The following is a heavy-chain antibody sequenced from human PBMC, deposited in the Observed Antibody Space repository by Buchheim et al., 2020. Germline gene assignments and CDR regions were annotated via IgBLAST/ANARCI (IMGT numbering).Heavy chain of an antibody. CDR2: IYYSGST. CDR1: GGSVSSGSYY. Sequence: QVQLQESGPGLVKPSETLSLTCTVSGGSVSSGSYYWSWIRQPPGKGLEWIGYIYYSGSTNYNPPLKSRVTISVDTSKNPFSLKLSSVTAADTAVYYCARVGDYYGSGVIDYWGQGTL. CDR3: ARVGDYYGSGVIDY. D-gene: IGHD3-10*01. J-gene: IGHJ4*02. V-gene: IGHV4-61*01.